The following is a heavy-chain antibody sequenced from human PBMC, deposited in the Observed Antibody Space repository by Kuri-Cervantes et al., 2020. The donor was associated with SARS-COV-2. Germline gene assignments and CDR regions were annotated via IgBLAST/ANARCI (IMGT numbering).Heavy chain of an antibody. CDR2: IRGSGGST. CDR1: GFTFSSYA. CDR3: ARENRGHHSFSYYFDY. Sequence: GGSPKIPCHSLGFTFSSYAMSWVRQAPGKGREWVSAIRGSGGSTYYADSVKGRFTISRDNSKNTLYLQMISLRADDTTVYYCARENRGHHSFSYYFDYWGQGTLVTVSS. D-gene: IGHD5-12*01. J-gene: IGHJ4*02. V-gene: IGHV3-23*01.